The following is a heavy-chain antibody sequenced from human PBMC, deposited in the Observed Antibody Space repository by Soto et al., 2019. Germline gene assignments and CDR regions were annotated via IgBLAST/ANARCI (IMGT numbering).Heavy chain of an antibody. CDR2: IYYSGSN. D-gene: IGHD3-10*01. J-gene: IGHJ5*02. CDR1: VGAISSGGYY. V-gene: IGHV4-31*01. Sequence: QVQLQESGQGRVKPSQTLSLTCTVSVGAISSGGYYWSWIRQHPWKGLEWIGYIYYSGSNYYNPSLKSLVTISVDTSKNQFSLKLSSVTAADTAVYYCARVPNSYGSGSYLNWFDPWGQGTLVTVSS. CDR3: ARVPNSYGSGSYLNWFDP.